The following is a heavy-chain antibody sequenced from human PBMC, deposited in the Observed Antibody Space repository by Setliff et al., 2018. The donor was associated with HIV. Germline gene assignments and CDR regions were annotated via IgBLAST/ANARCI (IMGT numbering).Heavy chain of an antibody. Sequence: GASVKVSCKTSGYTFTTYSIHWVRQAPGQSLEWMGWINVGKGDTKYSQELQGRITLTTDTSANTAYMELSSLRSDDTAVYFCARGALLAVFDFDHWGHGTKVTVSS. CDR1: GYTFTTYS. CDR3: ARGALLAVFDFDH. D-gene: IGHD3-10*01. J-gene: IGHJ4*01. V-gene: IGHV1-3*01. CDR2: INVGKGDT.